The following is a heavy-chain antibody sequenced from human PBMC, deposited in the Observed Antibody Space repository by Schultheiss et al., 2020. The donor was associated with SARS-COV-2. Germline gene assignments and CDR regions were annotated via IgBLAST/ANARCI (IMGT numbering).Heavy chain of an antibody. CDR3: ARVRAAAYYYDSSGYYFDY. Sequence: GGSLRLSCAASRFPFSNYTMNWVRQAPGKGLDWVSYIGSGCDTRHYADSVKGRFTISRDNAKNSLYLQMNSLRAEDTAVYYCARVRAAAYYYDSSGYYFDYWGQGTLVTVSS. J-gene: IGHJ4*02. CDR1: RFPFSNYT. D-gene: IGHD3-22*01. CDR2: IGSGCDTR. V-gene: IGHV3-48*04.